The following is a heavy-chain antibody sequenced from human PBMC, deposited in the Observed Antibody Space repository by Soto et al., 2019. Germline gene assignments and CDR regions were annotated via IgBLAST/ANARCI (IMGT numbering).Heavy chain of an antibody. CDR3: AKDRHPDGIWTSYF. Sequence: GGSLRLSCAASGFTFGTYTMNWVRQAPGKGLEWVSGIGAGGDTHYADSVKGRFTISRDNSKSMLLLQMNSLRAEDTAIYYCAKDRHPDGIWTSYFWGQGTLVTVSS. CDR2: IGAGGDT. V-gene: IGHV3-23*01. D-gene: IGHD3-9*01. CDR1: GFTFGTYT. J-gene: IGHJ4*02.